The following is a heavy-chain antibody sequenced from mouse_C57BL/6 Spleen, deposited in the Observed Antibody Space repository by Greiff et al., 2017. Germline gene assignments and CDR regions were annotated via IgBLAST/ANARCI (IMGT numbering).Heavy chain of an antibody. J-gene: IGHJ1*03. CDR1: GFTFSDYY. CDR3: ASAYDYPWYFDV. CDR2: INHDGSST. D-gene: IGHD2-4*01. Sequence: EVKLLESEGGLVQPGSSMKLSCTASGFTFSDYYMAWVRQVPEKGLEWVANINHDGSSTYYLDSLKSRFILSRDNAKNILYLQMSSLKSEDTATDFYASAYDYPWYFDVWGTGTTVTVSS. V-gene: IGHV5-16*01.